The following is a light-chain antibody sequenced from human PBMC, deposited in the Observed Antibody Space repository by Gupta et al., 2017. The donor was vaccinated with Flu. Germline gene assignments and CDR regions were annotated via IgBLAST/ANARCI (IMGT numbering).Light chain of an antibody. Sequence: QSALTQPASVSGSPGQSITISCTGTSSDVGGYYSVSWYQLPPGKAPKLMIYDVNKRPSGVSDRFSGSKSGNTASLTISGLQDEDEADYYCCAYTRSSTYVFGTGTKVTVL. J-gene: IGLJ1*01. CDR3: CAYTRSSTYV. CDR2: DVN. CDR1: SSDVGGYYS. V-gene: IGLV2-14*01.